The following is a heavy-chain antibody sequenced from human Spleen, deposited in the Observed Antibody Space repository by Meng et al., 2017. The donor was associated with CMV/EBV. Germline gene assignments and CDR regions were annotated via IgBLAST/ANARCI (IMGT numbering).Heavy chain of an antibody. CDR3: AATRNELRFLEWLRGYQFDY. V-gene: IGHV6-1*01. D-gene: IGHD3-3*01. J-gene: IGHJ4*02. Sequence: SQTLSLTCAISGDSVSSISAAWNWIRQSPSRGLEWLGRTYYRSKWYNDYAVSVKSRITINPDTSQNQFSLQLNSVTAADTAVYYCAATRNELRFLEWLRGYQFDYWGQGTLVTVSS. CDR2: TYYRSKWYN. CDR1: GDSVSSISAA.